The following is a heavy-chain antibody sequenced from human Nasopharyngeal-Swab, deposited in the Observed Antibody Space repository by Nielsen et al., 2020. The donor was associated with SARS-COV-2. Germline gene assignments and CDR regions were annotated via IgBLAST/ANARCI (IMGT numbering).Heavy chain of an antibody. J-gene: IGHJ5*02. CDR2: IHNSGTP. D-gene: IGHD1-7*01. Sequence: PGKGLEWIGSIHNSGTPYYIPSLKSRVTISVDTSKNQFSLKLSSVTAADTAVYYCARCMTGTTGGWFDPWGQGTLVTVSS. CDR3: ARCMTGTTGGWFDP. V-gene: IGHV4-39*07.